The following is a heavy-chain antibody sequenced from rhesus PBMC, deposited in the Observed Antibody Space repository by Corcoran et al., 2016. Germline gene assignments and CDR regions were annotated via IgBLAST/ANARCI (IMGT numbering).Heavy chain of an antibody. CDR3: ARDGYSSGWYIY. Sequence: QVQLQESGPGLVKPSETLSLTCAVSGGSISSSNWWGWIRQPPGKGLEWIGYISGSSGSTYYNPSLKSRVTISKDTSKNQFSLKLSSVTAADTAVYYCARDGYSSGWYIYWGQGVLVTVSS. D-gene: IGHD6-31*01. V-gene: IGHV4S19*01. CDR2: ISGSSGST. J-gene: IGHJ4*01. CDR1: GGSISSSNW.